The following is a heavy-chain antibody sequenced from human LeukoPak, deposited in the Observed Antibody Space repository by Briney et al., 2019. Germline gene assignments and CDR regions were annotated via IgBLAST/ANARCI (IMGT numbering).Heavy chain of an antibody. CDR3: AGLQAHGGNYLDH. Sequence: KPSETLSLTCTVSGGSIRSYYWSWIRQPPGEGLEWIGYIYNNGNTIYSDSLRSRVTISLDTSRNQFSLKLTSVTAADTARYFCAGLQAHGGNYLDHWGQGILVTVSS. CDR1: GGSIRSYY. D-gene: IGHD4-23*01. CDR2: IYNNGNT. J-gene: IGHJ4*02. V-gene: IGHV4-4*08.